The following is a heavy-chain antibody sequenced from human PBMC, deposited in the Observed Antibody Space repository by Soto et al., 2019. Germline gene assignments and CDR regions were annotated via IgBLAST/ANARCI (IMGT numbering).Heavy chain of an antibody. V-gene: IGHV4-39*01. CDR1: GGSISSSSYY. D-gene: IGHD6-6*01. Sequence: QLQLQESGPGLVKPSETLSLTCTVSGGSISSSSYYWGWIRQPPGKGLEWIGSIYYSGSTYYNPSLTSRVTISVDTSKNQFSLKLSSVTAADTAVYYCARQSHKGSPNWFDPWGQGTLVTVSS. CDR2: IYYSGST. J-gene: IGHJ5*02. CDR3: ARQSHKGSPNWFDP.